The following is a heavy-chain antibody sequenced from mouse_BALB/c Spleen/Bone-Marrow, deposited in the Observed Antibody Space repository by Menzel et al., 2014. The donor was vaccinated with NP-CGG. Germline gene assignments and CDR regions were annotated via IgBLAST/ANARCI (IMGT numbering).Heavy chain of an antibody. D-gene: IGHD2-3*01. Sequence: VQLQQSGAELVRPGTSVKASCKASGYAFXDYLMEWLKQRPGQGLEWIGVINPGSGSTNYNEKFKDKATLTADKSSSTAYMQLSSLTSDDSAVYFCARYDGYFDYWGQGTILTVSS. CDR3: ARYDGYFDY. CDR1: GYAFXDYL. J-gene: IGHJ2*01. V-gene: IGHV1-54*01. CDR2: INPGSGST.